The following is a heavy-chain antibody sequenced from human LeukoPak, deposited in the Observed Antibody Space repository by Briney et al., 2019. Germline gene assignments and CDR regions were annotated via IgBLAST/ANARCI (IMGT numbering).Heavy chain of an antibody. J-gene: IGHJ4*02. CDR2: IYSRGST. CDR3: ARYQGRRYSSGWYAGNSSQYYFDY. CDR1: GGSISSYY. D-gene: IGHD6-19*01. Sequence: KSSETLSLTCTVSGGSISSYYWSWIRQPAGKGLEWIGRIYSRGSTNYNPSLQSRVTMSVDTSKNQISLKLNSVTAADTAVYYCARYQGRRYSSGWYAGNSSQYYFDYWGQGTLVTVSS. V-gene: IGHV4-4*07.